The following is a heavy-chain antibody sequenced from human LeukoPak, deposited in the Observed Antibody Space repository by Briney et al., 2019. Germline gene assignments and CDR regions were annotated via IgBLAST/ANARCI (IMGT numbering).Heavy chain of an antibody. CDR3: ASYCSSTSGRIDAFDI. V-gene: IGHV4-59*11. CDR1: GGSISSHY. Sequence: SEILSLTCTVSGGSISSHYWSWIRQPPGKGLEWIGYIYYSWSTKYNPSIKSRVSVAVDTSKTQFSAKLSSVTAADTAVYYCASYCSSTSGRIDAFDIWGQGTMVTVSS. CDR2: IYYSWST. D-gene: IGHD2-2*01. J-gene: IGHJ3*02.